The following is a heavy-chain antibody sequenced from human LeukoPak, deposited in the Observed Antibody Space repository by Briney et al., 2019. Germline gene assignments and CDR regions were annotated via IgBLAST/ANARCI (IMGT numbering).Heavy chain of an antibody. D-gene: IGHD3-3*01. J-gene: IGHJ4*02. V-gene: IGHV1-18*01. Sequence: ASVKVSCKASGYTFNSYNISWVRQAPGQGLEWMAWISTYNGNTNYALKVQGRATMTTDTSTSTAYMELRSLRSDDTAVYYCARVLRYDFWSAYYFDYWGQGTLVTVSS. CDR2: ISTYNGNT. CDR1: GYTFNSYN. CDR3: ARVLRYDFWSAYYFDY.